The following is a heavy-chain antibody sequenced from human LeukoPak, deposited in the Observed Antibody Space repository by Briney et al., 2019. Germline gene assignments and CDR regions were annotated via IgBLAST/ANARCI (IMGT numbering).Heavy chain of an antibody. V-gene: IGHV3-23*01. D-gene: IGHD2-8*01. J-gene: IGHJ4*02. CDR1: GFPFSDFS. Sequence: GGPLRLSCAPSGFPFSDFSRSGFPKAPGKGLEWISTTNSGGTSTSYAESVKGRFTISRDNSKNTLYLQMSSLRVEDTAVYYCAKQSYARSLGEGGPGTLVSVSS. CDR3: AKQSYARSLGE. CDR2: TNSGGTST.